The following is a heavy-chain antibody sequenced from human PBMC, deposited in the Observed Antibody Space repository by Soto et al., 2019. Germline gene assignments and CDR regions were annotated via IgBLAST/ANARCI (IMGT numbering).Heavy chain of an antibody. D-gene: IGHD3-3*01. V-gene: IGHV3-33*01. Sequence: PGGSLRLSCAASGFTFSSYGMHWVRQAPGKGLEWVAVIWYDGSNKYYADSVKGRFTISRDNSKNTLYLQMNSLRAEDTAVYYCARDRVLRFVEWLPKDAYGMDVWGQGTTVTVSS. CDR3: ARDRVLRFVEWLPKDAYGMDV. CDR1: GFTFSSYG. CDR2: IWYDGSNK. J-gene: IGHJ6*02.